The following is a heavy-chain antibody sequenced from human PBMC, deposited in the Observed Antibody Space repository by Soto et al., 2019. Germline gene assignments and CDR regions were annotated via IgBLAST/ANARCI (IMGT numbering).Heavy chain of an antibody. CDR1: GFTFNNYG. J-gene: IGHJ3*01. D-gene: IGHD6-13*01. CDR2: ISNDGSDK. CDR3: AKDQGIAASHGID. Sequence: QVQLVESGGGVVQPGRSLRLSCAASGFTFNNYGMHWVRQAPGKGLEWVATISNDGSDKYYADYVKGRLTISRDNSKNTVYLQMIRLRAEETAVYYCAKDQGIAASHGIDWGQGTMVTVSS. V-gene: IGHV3-30*18.